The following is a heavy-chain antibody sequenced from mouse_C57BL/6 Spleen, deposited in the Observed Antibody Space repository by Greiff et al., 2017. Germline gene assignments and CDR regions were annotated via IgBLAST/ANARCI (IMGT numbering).Heavy chain of an antibody. CDR1: GYTFTSYW. CDR2: IYPGSGST. D-gene: IGHD2-1*01. J-gene: IGHJ2*01. CDR3: ARGYYGNQGYFDY. Sequence: QVQLKQPGAELVKPGASVKMSCKASGYTFTSYWITWVKQRPGQGLEWIGDIYPGSGSTNYNEKFKSKATLTVDTSSSTAYMQLSSLTSEDSAVYYCARGYYGNQGYFDYWGQGTTLTVSS. V-gene: IGHV1-55*01.